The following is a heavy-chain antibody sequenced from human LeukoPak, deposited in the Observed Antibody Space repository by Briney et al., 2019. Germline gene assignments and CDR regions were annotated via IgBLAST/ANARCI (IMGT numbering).Heavy chain of an antibody. V-gene: IGHV3-23*01. CDR3: AKDLYYGDYFQVAQY. J-gene: IGHJ1*01. CDR2: ISGSGGST. CDR1: GFTFNTYA. Sequence: PGGSLRLSCAASGFTFNTYAMTWVRQAPGKGLEWASGISGSGGSTYYADSVKGRFSISRDNSKSTLYLQMNSLRAEDTAVYYCAKDLYYGDYFQVAQYWSQGTLVTVSS. D-gene: IGHD4-17*01.